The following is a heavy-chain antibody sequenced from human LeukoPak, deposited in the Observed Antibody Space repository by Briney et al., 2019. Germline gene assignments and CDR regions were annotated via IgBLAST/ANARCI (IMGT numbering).Heavy chain of an antibody. V-gene: IGHV1-69*04. D-gene: IGHD3-10*01. CDR3: ARAYYYGSGSDSGYYGMDV. CDR1: GGTFSSYA. Sequence: SVKVSCKASGGTFSSYAISWVRQAPGQGLEWMGRIIPILGIANYAQKFQGRVTITADKSTSTAYMELSSLRSEDTAVYYCARAYYYGSGSDSGYYGMDVWGQGTTVTVSS. CDR2: IIPILGIA. J-gene: IGHJ6*02.